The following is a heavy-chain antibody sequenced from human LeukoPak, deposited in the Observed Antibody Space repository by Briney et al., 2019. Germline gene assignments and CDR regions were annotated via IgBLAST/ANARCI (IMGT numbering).Heavy chain of an antibody. J-gene: IGHJ4*02. CDR3: ASGDFWSGYSYDY. CDR1: GGSISSYY. V-gene: IGHV4-59*01. Sequence: SETLSLTCTVSGGSISSYYWSWIRQPPGKGLEWIGYIYYSGSTNYNPSLKSRVTISVDTSKNQFSLKLSSVTAADTAVYYRASGDFWSGYSYDYWGQGTLVTVSS. D-gene: IGHD3-3*01. CDR2: IYYSGST.